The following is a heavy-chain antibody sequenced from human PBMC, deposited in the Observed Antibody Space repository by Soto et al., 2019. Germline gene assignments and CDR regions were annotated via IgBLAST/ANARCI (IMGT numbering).Heavy chain of an antibody. V-gene: IGHV4-59*01. D-gene: IGHD2-15*01. Sequence: PSETLSLTSSASGGSIIVYYWSWIRQTPEKGLEWIGYIYYSGSTNYNPSLKSRVTMLIDMSKNQFSLKLTSVSAADTAVYYCAAAPRYWGQGILVT. J-gene: IGHJ4*02. CDR2: IYYSGST. CDR1: GGSIIVYY. CDR3: AAAPRY.